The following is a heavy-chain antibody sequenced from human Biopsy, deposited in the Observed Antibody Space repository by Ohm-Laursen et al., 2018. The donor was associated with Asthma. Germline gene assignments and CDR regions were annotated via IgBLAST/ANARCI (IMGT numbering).Heavy chain of an antibody. J-gene: IGHJ4*02. CDR3: ARKAGSCISRTCYSLDF. D-gene: IGHD2-2*01. CDR2: INSVFGTT. V-gene: IGHV1-69*13. CDR1: GGTFNTYV. Sequence: SVTVSCKPLGGTFNTYVIGWARLAPGQGLEWMGGINSVFGTTNYPQKFQERVTITADDSTSTVYMELSNLRSEDTAVYYCARKAGSCISRTCYSLDFWGQGTLVTVSS.